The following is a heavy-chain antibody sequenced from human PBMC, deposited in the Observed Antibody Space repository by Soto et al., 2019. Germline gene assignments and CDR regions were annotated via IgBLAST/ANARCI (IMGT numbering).Heavy chain of an antibody. D-gene: IGHD2-21*01. CDR3: ARRWGGTFDY. CDR1: GGSISSYY. Sequence: PSETLSLTCTVSGGSISSYYWSWIRQPPGNGLEWIGYIYYSGSTNYNPSLKSRVTISVDTSKNQFSLKLSSVTAADTAVYYCARRWGGTFDYWGQGTLVTVSS. J-gene: IGHJ4*02. V-gene: IGHV4-59*01. CDR2: IYYSGST.